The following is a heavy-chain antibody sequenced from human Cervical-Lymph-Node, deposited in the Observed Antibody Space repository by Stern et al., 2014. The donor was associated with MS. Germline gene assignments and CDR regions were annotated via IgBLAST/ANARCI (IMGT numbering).Heavy chain of an antibody. CDR3: ARDKMHAFDY. J-gene: IGHJ4*02. D-gene: IGHD2-8*01. Sequence: VQLGQSGTEVKKPGASVLVSCKASGYTFTTYGITWVRQAPGQGLEGRGWSSADSGNTKYAQKFQDRVTMTRDTTTGTAYMEVRSLRSEDTAVYYCARDKMHAFDYWGQGTQVTVPS. CDR2: SSADSGNT. CDR1: GYTFTTYG. V-gene: IGHV1-18*01.